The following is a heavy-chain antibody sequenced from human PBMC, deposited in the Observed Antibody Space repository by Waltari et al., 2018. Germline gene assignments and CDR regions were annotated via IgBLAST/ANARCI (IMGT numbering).Heavy chain of an antibody. CDR2: INPNSGGS. J-gene: IGHJ4*02. CDR3: ARGPTYYYGSGSYFDY. D-gene: IGHD3-10*01. Sequence: QVPLVQSGAEVKKPGASVKVSCKASGSTFPGHYMLWVRQAPGQGLEWMGRINPNSGGSNYAQKFQGRVTMTRDTSISTAYMELSRLRSDDTAVYYCARGPTYYYGSGSYFDYWGQGTLVTVSS. V-gene: IGHV1-2*06. CDR1: GSTFPGHY.